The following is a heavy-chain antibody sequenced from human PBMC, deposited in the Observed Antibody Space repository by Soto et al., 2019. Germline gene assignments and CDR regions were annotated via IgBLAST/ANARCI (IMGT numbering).Heavy chain of an antibody. CDR2: ISGSVGST. CDR3: ANCFGYSYGPRYYYYGMDV. CDR1: GFTFSSYA. Sequence: VQLLESGGGLVQPGGSLRLSCAASGFTFSSYAMSWVRQAPGKGLEWVSAISGSVGSTYYADSVKGRFTISRDNSKNTLYLQMNSLRAEDTAVYYCANCFGYSYGPRYYYYGMDVWGQGTTVTVSS. J-gene: IGHJ6*02. D-gene: IGHD5-18*01. V-gene: IGHV3-23*01.